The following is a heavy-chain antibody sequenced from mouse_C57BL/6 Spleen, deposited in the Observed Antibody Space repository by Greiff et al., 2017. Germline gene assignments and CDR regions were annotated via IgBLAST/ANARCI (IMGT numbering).Heavy chain of an antibody. Sequence: QVQLQQSGAELARPGASVKMSCKASGYTFTSYTMHWVKQRPGQGLEWIGYINPSSGYTKYNQKFKDKATLTADKSSSTAYMQLSSLTSEDSAVYYCTATVVATNYFDYWGQGTTLTVSS. V-gene: IGHV1-4*01. CDR1: GYTFTSYT. J-gene: IGHJ2*01. CDR2: INPSSGYT. CDR3: TATVVATNYFDY. D-gene: IGHD1-1*01.